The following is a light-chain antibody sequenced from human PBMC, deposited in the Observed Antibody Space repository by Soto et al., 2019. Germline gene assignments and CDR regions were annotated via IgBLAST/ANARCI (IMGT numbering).Light chain of an antibody. V-gene: IGKV3-20*01. CDR3: QQYGSSTGT. CDR2: GAS. CDR1: QSVSSNY. J-gene: IGKJ1*01. Sequence: EIALTQSPGTLPLSPGERATLSCRASQSVSSNYLAWYQQKPGQAPRLLIYGASSRATGIPDRVSGSGSGTDFTLNISSLEPEDFAVYYCQQYGSSTGTFGQGTKVEIK.